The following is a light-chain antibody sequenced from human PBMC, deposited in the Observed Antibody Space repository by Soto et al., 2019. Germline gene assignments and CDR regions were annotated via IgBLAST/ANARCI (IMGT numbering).Light chain of an antibody. CDR2: DVS. J-gene: IGLJ3*02. V-gene: IGLV2-14*01. CDR1: SSDVGGYNY. CDR3: SSYTSTNSWV. Sequence: QSVLTQSASVSGSPGQSITISCTGTSSDVGGYNYVSWYQQHPGKAPKLIIYDVSNRPSGVSTRFSGSKSGNTASLTISGXXXXDEADYSCSSYTSTNSWVFGGGTKVTVL.